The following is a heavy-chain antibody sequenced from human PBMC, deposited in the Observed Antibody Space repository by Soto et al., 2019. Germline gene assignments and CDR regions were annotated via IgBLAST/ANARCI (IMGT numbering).Heavy chain of an antibody. D-gene: IGHD7-27*01. Sequence: KPSETLSLTCTVSGGSISSYYWSWIRQPPGKGLEWIGYIYYSGSTNYNPSLKSRVTISVDTSKNQFSLKLSSVTAADTAVYYCARDLQNWGSFRYYGMDVWGQGTTVTVSS. V-gene: IGHV4-59*01. J-gene: IGHJ6*02. CDR3: ARDLQNWGSFRYYGMDV. CDR1: GGSISSYY. CDR2: IYYSGST.